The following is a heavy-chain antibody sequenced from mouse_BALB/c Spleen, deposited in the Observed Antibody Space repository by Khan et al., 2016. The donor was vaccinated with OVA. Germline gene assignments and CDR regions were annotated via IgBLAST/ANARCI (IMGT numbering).Heavy chain of an antibody. V-gene: IGHV9-3-1*01. Sequence: QIQLVQSGPELKKPGETVKISCKASGFTFTNYGMNWVKQSPGKAFKWIGWINTYTGESTYADDFKGRFAFSLETSACTAYLQINNLQYENTATYFCARPPYFSYTLDYWGQGTTVTVSS. CDR2: INTYTGES. D-gene: IGHD2-10*01. CDR3: ARPPYFSYTLDY. CDR1: GFTFTNYG. J-gene: IGHJ4*01.